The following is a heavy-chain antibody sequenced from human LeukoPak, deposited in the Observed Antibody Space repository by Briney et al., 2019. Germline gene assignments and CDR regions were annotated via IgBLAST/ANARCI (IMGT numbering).Heavy chain of an antibody. D-gene: IGHD4-17*01. CDR3: ASIQCTTHTLNFDY. J-gene: IGHJ4*02. V-gene: IGHV3-7*01. Sequence: LGGSLSRSCAASGFTFSSYWMNWVRQAPGKGLEWVANIKQDGSEKYYVDSVKGRFSISRDNAKNSLYLQMNSLRAEDTAVYYCASIQCTTHTLNFDYWGQGILGTVSS. CDR2: IKQDGSEK. CDR1: GFTFSSYW.